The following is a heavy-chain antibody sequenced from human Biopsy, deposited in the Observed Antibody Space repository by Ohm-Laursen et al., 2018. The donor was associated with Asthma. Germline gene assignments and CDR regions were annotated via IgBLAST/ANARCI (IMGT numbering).Heavy chain of an antibody. Sequence: GASVKVSCKASGYNFISFAIHWVRQAPGQRLEWMGWVNTGNGDTKYSQKFQGRVTITRDTSVSTAYMELRSLRSEDTATYYCARTYYDFLTGQVKDVFGVWGQGTMVTVSS. CDR1: GYNFISFA. CDR3: ARTYYDFLTGQVKDVFGV. J-gene: IGHJ3*01. V-gene: IGHV1-3*04. D-gene: IGHD3-9*01. CDR2: VNTGNGDT.